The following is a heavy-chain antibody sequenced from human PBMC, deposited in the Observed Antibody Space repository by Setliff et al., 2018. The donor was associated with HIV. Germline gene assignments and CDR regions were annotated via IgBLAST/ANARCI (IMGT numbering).Heavy chain of an antibody. CDR1: GGSISNSY. V-gene: IGHV4-59*04. CDR3: ASLDGSESPYIYYYYMDV. CDR2: INYRGNT. D-gene: IGHD3-10*01. J-gene: IGHJ6*03. Sequence: SETLSLTCTVSGGSISNSYWTWIRQPPGKGLEWIGSINYRGNTYYNPSLKSRAAISVDTSKNQISLKLSSVTAADTAVDYCASLDGSESPYIYYYYMDVWGKGTAVTVSS.